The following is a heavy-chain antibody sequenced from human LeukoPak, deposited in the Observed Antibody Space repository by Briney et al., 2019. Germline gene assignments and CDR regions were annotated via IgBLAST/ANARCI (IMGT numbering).Heavy chain of an antibody. CDR1: GLTLTTYA. V-gene: IGHV3-23*01. CDR2: IGDNGGST. CDR3: AGGYDYGYPYWYFDL. J-gene: IGHJ2*01. D-gene: IGHD5-18*01. Sequence: GGSLRLSCAPSGLTLTTYAMSWVRQAPGKGLEWVPGIGDNGGSTYYADSVKGRFTISRDNSKNTVYLQVNSLRAEDTALYYCAGGYDYGYPYWYFDLWGRGTLVTVSS.